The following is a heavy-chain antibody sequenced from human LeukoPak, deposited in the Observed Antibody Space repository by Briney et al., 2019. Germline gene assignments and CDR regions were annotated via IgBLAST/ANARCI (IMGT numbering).Heavy chain of an antibody. Sequence: GESLKISCKGSGYRFTNYWIGWVRQMPGEGLEWMGAVSPADSDTRYSPSFQGQVTISADESINTAYLQLTSLKASETAMYYCAGQGAELGNFDYWGQGTLVIVSS. J-gene: IGHJ4*02. CDR1: GYRFTNYW. CDR3: AGQGAELGNFDY. V-gene: IGHV5-51*01. CDR2: VSPADSDT. D-gene: IGHD3-16*01.